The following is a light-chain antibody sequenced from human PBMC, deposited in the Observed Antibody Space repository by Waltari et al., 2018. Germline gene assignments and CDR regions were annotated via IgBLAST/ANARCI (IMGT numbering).Light chain of an antibody. CDR2: DAS. Sequence: DIQMTQSPSSLSASVGDIVSITCQASQDIRNFLNWFQLKPGKSPKVLIYDASNLETGVPSRFSGRKSGTEFTLTISGLQPGDFATYFCQQYYDLPLTFGGGTKVEI. CDR3: QQYYDLPLT. V-gene: IGKV1-33*01. CDR1: QDIRNF. J-gene: IGKJ4*01.